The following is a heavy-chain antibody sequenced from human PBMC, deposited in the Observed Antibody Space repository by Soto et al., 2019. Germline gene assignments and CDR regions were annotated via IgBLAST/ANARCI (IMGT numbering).Heavy chain of an antibody. Sequence: QVQLQESGPGLVKPSQTLSLTCSVSGGSISSGGYYWTWIRQHPGKGLEWIGYIYDSGSTYYNQSLKSRVAISVDTSKNQFSLKLSSVTAADTAVYYCARGGRFYYNNWFDPWGQGTLVTVSS. V-gene: IGHV4-31*03. J-gene: IGHJ5*02. D-gene: IGHD3-22*01. CDR1: GGSISSGGYY. CDR3: ARGGRFYYNNWFDP. CDR2: IYDSGST.